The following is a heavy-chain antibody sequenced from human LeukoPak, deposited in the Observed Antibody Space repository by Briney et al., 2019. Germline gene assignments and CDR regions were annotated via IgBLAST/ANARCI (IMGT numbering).Heavy chain of an antibody. CDR3: ARGGIAAADYYFDY. J-gene: IGHJ4*02. D-gene: IGHD6-13*01. Sequence: SETLSLTCAVYGGSFSGYYWSWIRQPPGKGLEWIGEINHSGSTNYNPSLKSRVTTSVDTSKNQFSLKLSSVTAADTAVYYCARGGIAAADYYFDYWGQGTLVTVSS. CDR1: GGSFSGYY. V-gene: IGHV4-34*01. CDR2: INHSGST.